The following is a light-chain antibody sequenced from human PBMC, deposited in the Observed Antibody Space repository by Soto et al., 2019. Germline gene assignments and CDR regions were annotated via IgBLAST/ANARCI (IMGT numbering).Light chain of an antibody. CDR2: DVS. V-gene: IGLV2-11*01. CDR1: STDVGGYNY. Sequence: QSALTQPRSVSGSPGQSVTISCTGTSTDVGGYNYVSWYQQHPGKVPKLMLYDVSKRPSGVPDRFSGSKYGNTASLTISGLQAEDEADYYCCSYAGRDTLYAFGSGTKVTVL. J-gene: IGLJ1*01. CDR3: CSYAGRDTLYA.